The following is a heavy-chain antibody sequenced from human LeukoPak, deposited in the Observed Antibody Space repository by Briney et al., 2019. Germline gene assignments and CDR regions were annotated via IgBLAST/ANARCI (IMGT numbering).Heavy chain of an antibody. Sequence: PGRSLRLSFAASGFTFSSYAMHWVRQAPGKGLEWVALISYDGSNKYYADSVKGRFTISRDNSKNTLYLQMNSLRAEDTAVYYCAGGGYSGYDGVVLGPDYYYYMDVWGKGTTVTVSS. CDR1: GFTFSSYA. D-gene: IGHD5-12*01. CDR3: AGGGYSGYDGVVLGPDYYYYMDV. J-gene: IGHJ6*03. CDR2: ISYDGSNK. V-gene: IGHV3-30*04.